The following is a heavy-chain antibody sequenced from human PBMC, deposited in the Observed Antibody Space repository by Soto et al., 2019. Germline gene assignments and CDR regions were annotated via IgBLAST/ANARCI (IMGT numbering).Heavy chain of an antibody. CDR1: GFTFSSYA. D-gene: IGHD3-22*01. V-gene: IGHV3-23*01. CDR2: IRGSGAST. CDR3: AKDDRYYSDRSAS. J-gene: IGHJ4*02. Sequence: EVQLLESGGGLVQPGGSLRLSCAASGFTFSSYAMSWVRQAPGKGLEGVSAIRGSGASTFYADSVKGRFTISRDKSKNTRDLQMNSRRADDTAVEYCAKDDRYYSDRSASGGQGTLVTVSS.